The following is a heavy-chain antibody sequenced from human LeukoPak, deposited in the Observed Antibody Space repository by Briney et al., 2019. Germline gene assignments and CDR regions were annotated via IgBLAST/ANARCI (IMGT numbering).Heavy chain of an antibody. D-gene: IGHD3/OR15-3a*01. CDR3: ARDNKLDRPRNWFDP. Sequence: SETLSLTCTVSGGSISSGGYYWSWIRQHPGKGLEWIGYIYYSGSTYYNPSLKSRVTISVDTSKNQFSLNLSSVTAADTAVYYCARDNKLDRPRNWFDPWGQGTLVTVSS. CDR1: GGSISSGGYY. CDR2: IYYSGST. V-gene: IGHV4-31*03. J-gene: IGHJ5*02.